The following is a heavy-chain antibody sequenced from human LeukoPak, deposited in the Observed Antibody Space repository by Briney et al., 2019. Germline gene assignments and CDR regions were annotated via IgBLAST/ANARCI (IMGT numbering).Heavy chain of an antibody. J-gene: IGHJ4*02. CDR2: INPNSGGT. D-gene: IGHD3-3*01. V-gene: IGHV1-2*02. CDR1: GYTFTGYY. Sequence: ASVKVSCKASGYTFTGYYTHWVRQAPGQGLEWMGWINPNSGGTNYAQKFQGRVTMTRDTSISTAYMELSRLRSDDTAVYYCARLYYDXXXXXXEGLGLDYWGQGTLXT. CDR3: ARLYYDXXXXXXEGLGLDY.